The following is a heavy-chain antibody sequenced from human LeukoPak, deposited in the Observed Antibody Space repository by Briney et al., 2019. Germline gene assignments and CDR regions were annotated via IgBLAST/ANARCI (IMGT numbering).Heavy chain of an antibody. CDR1: GGSIRSYY. V-gene: IGHV4-59*01. CDR2: ISNTGST. Sequence: PSETLSLTCTVSGGSIRSYYWSSFRQPPRKGLEWIAYISNTGSTKYNPSLRSRVTISVDTSKNQFSLKLSSVTAADTAVYYCARAVGDYTFDYWGQGALVTVSS. D-gene: IGHD4-17*01. CDR3: ARAVGDYTFDY. J-gene: IGHJ4*02.